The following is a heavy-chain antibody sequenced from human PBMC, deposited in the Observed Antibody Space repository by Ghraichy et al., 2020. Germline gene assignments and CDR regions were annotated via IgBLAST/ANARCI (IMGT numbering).Heavy chain of an antibody. V-gene: IGHV4-34*01. D-gene: IGHD2-2*01. J-gene: IGHJ3*02. CDR2: INHSGST. Sequence: GSLSLTCAVYGGSFSGYYWSWIRQPPGKGLEWIGEINHSGSTNYNPSLKSRVTISVDTSKNQFSLKLSSVTAADTAVYYCARGFIVVVPAAGSDAFDIWGQGTMVTVSS. CDR1: GGSFSGYY. CDR3: ARGFIVVVPAAGSDAFDI.